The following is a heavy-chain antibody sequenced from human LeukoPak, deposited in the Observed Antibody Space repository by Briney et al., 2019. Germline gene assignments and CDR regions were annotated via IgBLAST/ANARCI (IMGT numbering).Heavy chain of an antibody. CDR1: GYTFTNYY. D-gene: IGHD2-2*01. J-gene: IGHJ4*02. Sequence: ASVNVSCKASGYTFTNYYMHWVRQAPGQGLEWMGLINPSGGSTTYAQKFQGSVTMARDTSTSTVYMELSSLKSEDTAVYYCARSRTRFDFWGQGTLVTVSS. CDR2: INPSGGST. V-gene: IGHV1-46*01. CDR3: ARSRTRFDF.